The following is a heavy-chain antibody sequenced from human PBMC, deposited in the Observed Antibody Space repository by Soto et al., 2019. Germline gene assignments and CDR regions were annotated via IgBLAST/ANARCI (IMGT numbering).Heavy chain of an antibody. CDR1: VFTFISYA. D-gene: IGHD6-19*01. CDR2: ISGSGGST. CDR3: AKDIGYSSGWYSDY. V-gene: IGHV3-23*01. Sequence: PGWSLRLSCAASVFTFISYAMSWVRQAPGKGLEWVSAISGSGGSTYYADSVKGRFTISRDNSKNTLYLQMNSLRAEDTAVYYCAKDIGYSSGWYSDYWGQGTLVTVSS. J-gene: IGHJ4*02.